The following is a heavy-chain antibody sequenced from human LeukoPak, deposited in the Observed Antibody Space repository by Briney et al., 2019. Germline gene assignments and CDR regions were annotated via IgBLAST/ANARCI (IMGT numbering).Heavy chain of an antibody. CDR3: AKDSTIFGVVTHFDY. Sequence: GGSLRLSCAASGFTFSCYAMSWVRQAPGRGLEWVSAFSGSGGSTSYADSVRGRFNISRDHPKIPLYLEMNSLRAEDTAVYDCAKDSTIFGVVTHFDYWGQGTLVTVSS. V-gene: IGHV3-23*01. CDR2: FSGSGGST. CDR1: GFTFSCYA. D-gene: IGHD3-3*01. J-gene: IGHJ4*02.